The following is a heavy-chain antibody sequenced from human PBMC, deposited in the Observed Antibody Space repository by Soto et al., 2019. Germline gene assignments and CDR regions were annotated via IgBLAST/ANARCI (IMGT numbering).Heavy chain of an antibody. CDR1: GYTFTSHG. J-gene: IGHJ4*02. Sequence: ASVKVSCKSSGYTFTSHGISWVRQAPGQGLEWMGWVSAYNGNTKYAQNLQGRVSMTTDRSTSTAYMELRSLRSDDTAVYYCARAGGTQLFDYWGKGTLVTVSS. V-gene: IGHV1-18*04. D-gene: IGHD1-1*01. CDR2: VSAYNGNT. CDR3: ARAGGTQLFDY.